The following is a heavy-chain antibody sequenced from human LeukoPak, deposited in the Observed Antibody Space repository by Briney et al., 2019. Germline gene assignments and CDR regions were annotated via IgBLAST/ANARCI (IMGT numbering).Heavy chain of an antibody. V-gene: IGHV3-23*01. CDR2: ISDSGGST. CDR1: GFTFSTYG. D-gene: IGHD6-19*01. Sequence: PGGSLRLSCAASGFTFSTYGMNWVRQGPGKGLEWVSGISDSGGSTYYADSVKGRFTISRDNSKNTLYLQMNSLRAEDTAVYYCARVLTDSRGWYHFDYWGQGTLVTVSS. J-gene: IGHJ4*02. CDR3: ARVLTDSRGWYHFDY.